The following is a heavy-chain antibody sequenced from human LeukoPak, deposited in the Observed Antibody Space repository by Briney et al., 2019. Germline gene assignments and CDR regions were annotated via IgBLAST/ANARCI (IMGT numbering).Heavy chain of an antibody. CDR3: ARDVVHTVTTLDY. D-gene: IGHD4-17*01. CDR2: ISAQNGNT. CDR1: GYKFNRFG. J-gene: IGHJ4*02. V-gene: IGHV1-18*01. Sequence: ASVKVSCKASGYKFNRFGISWVRQAPGQGLEWMGWISAQNGNTSYAEKLRGRVTMSTDTFTSTAYIEVRNLRSDDTAMYYCARDVVHTVTTLDYWGQGTLVTVSS.